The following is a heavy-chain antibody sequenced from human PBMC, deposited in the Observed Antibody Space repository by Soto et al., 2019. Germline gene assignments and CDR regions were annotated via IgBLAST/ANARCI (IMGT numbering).Heavy chain of an antibody. Sequence: DVQMLESGGGLVQPGGSLRLSCAASGFTFSTYGMNWVRQVPGKVLEWVSSISGSGDSTNYADSVKGRFTISRDNSKNTLYLQMSSLRVEDTAVYYCAKGDRIAAAGSIDYWGQGTLVTVSS. CDR1: GFTFSTYG. D-gene: IGHD6-13*01. V-gene: IGHV3-23*01. CDR3: AKGDRIAAAGSIDY. J-gene: IGHJ4*02. CDR2: ISGSGDST.